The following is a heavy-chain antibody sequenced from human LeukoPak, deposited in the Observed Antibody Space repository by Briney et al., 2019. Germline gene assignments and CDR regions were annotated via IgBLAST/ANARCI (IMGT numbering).Heavy chain of an antibody. V-gene: IGHV3-11*04. CDR2: ISSGGDIM. CDR3: ARDCSGGSCYSGVRSDY. Sequence: PGGSLRLSCAASGLRFSDYYVSWIRQAPGKGLQWVSYISSGGDIMHYADSVKGRFTSSRDNAKNSLYLQMNSLRAEDTAVYYCARDCSGGSCYSGVRSDYWGQGTLVTVSS. D-gene: IGHD2-15*01. J-gene: IGHJ4*02. CDR1: GLRFSDYY.